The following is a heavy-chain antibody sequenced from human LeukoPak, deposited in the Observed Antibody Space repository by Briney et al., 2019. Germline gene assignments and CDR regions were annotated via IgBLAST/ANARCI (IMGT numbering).Heavy chain of an antibody. CDR3: ARVLYFRENSYAGPFDQ. CDR2: ISYDGSNK. CDR1: GFTFSSYG. J-gene: IGHJ4*02. D-gene: IGHD5-18*01. V-gene: IGHV3-30*03. Sequence: GGSLRLSCAASGFTFSSYGMHWVRQAPGKGLEWVAVISYDGSNKYYADSVKGRFTISRDNSKNTLYLQMNSLRAEDTAVYYCARVLYFRENSYAGPFDQWGQGTLVTVSS.